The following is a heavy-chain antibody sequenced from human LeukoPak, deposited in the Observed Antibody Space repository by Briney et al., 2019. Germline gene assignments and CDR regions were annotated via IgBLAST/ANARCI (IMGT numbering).Heavy chain of an antibody. CDR2: ISAYNGNT. J-gene: IGHJ6*02. D-gene: IGHD1-26*01. CDR3: ARDGASAVYYYYYGMDV. Sequence: ASVKVSCKASGYTFTSYGISWVRQAPGQGLEWMGWISAYNGNTNYAQKLQGRVTMTTDTSTSTAYMELRSLRSDDTAVYYCARDGASAVYYYYYGMDVWGQGTTVTVSS. V-gene: IGHV1-18*01. CDR1: GYTFTSYG.